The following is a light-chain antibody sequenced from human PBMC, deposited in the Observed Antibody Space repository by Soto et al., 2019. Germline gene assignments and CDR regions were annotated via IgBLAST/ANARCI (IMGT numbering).Light chain of an antibody. CDR3: QQYNNWPPWT. CDR2: GAS. CDR1: QSVSSN. J-gene: IGKJ1*01. Sequence: EIVMTQSPATLSVSPWERATLSCRASQSVSSNLVWYQQKPGQAPRLLIFGASTRATGIPARFSGSGSETEFTLTISSLQSEDFAVYYCQQYNNWPPWTFGQGTKVDIK. V-gene: IGKV3-15*01.